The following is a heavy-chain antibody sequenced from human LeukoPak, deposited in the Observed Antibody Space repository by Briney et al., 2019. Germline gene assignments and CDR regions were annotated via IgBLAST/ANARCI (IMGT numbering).Heavy chain of an antibody. CDR2: IIPIFGTA. Sequence: ASVKVSCKASGGTFSSYAISWVRQAPGQGLEWMGGIIPIFGTANYAQKFQGRVTITADESTSTAYMELSSLRSEDTAVYYCARDYGGNLFPTDFWGQGTLVTVSS. CDR3: ARDYGGNLFPTDF. V-gene: IGHV1-69*13. J-gene: IGHJ4*02. CDR1: GGTFSSYA. D-gene: IGHD4-23*01.